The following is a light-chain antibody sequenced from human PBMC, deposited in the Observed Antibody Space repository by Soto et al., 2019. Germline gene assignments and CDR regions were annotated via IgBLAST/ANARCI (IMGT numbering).Light chain of an antibody. V-gene: IGLV2-23*02. CDR2: GVS. J-gene: IGLJ2*01. CDR1: SSEVWTYNL. CDR3: CSYAGSGTFII. Sequence: QSALTQPASVTGSPGQSITISCTGASSEVWTYNLVSWYQHHPDKAPKLVIYGVSKRPSGVSDRFSGSKSGNTASLTISGLQAEDEADYYCCSYAGSGTFIIFGGGTKLTVL.